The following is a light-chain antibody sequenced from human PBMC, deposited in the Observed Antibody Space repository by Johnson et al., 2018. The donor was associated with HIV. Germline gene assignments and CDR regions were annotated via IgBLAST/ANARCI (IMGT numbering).Light chain of an antibody. Sequence: QSVLSQPPSVSAAPGQKVTISCSGSNSNIGNNYVSWYQQLPGTAPKLLIYENNKRPSGIPDRFSGSKSGTSATLGITGLQTGDEADYYCGTWDSSLYAYVCGTGTKVTAL. CDR3: GTWDSSLYAYV. V-gene: IGLV1-51*02. CDR2: ENN. CDR1: NSNIGNNY. J-gene: IGLJ1*01.